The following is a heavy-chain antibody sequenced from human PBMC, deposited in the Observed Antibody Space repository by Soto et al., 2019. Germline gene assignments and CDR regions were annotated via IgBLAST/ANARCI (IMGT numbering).Heavy chain of an antibody. D-gene: IGHD6-19*01. J-gene: IGHJ4*02. CDR3: ARDPPRFDSSGWLQFDY. CDR2: ISAYNGNT. V-gene: IGHV1-18*01. Sequence: GASVKVSCKASGYTFTSYGISWVRQAPGQGLEWMGWISAYNGNTNYAQKLQGRVTMTTDTSTSTAYMELRSLRSDDTAVYYCARDPPRFDSSGWLQFDYWGQGPLVTVSS. CDR1: GYTFTSYG.